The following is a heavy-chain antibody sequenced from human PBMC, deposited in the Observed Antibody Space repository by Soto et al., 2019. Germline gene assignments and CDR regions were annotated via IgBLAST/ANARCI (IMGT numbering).Heavy chain of an antibody. Sequence: ASVKVSCKASGYTFTSYAMHWVRQAPGQRLEWMGWINAGNGNTKYSQKFQGRVTITRDTSASTAYMELSSLRPEDTAVYYCARGPSIEWFLDYWGQGTLVTVSS. V-gene: IGHV1-3*01. CDR1: GYTFTSYA. D-gene: IGHD3-3*01. J-gene: IGHJ4*02. CDR2: INAGNGNT. CDR3: ARGPSIEWFLDY.